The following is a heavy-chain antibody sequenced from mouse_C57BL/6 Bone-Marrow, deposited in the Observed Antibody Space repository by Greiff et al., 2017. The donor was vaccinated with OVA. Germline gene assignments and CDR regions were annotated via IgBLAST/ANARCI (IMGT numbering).Heavy chain of an antibody. CDR1: GFTFSSYS. J-gene: IGHJ4*01. CDR2: ISAGGSYT. CDR3: ARDAGCPLVNCYAMDY. Sequence: EVHLVESGGGLVKPGGSLKLSCAASGFTFSSYSMSWVRQTPEKRLEWVATISAGGSYTYYPDNVKGRFTISRDNATNNMYLQMSKLKSEDTAMYYCARDAGCPLVNCYAMDYWGQGTSVTVSS. V-gene: IGHV5-4*01. D-gene: IGHD4-1*01.